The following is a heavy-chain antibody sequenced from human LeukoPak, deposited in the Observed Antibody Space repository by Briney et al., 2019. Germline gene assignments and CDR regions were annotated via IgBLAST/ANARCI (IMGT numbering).Heavy chain of an antibody. J-gene: IGHJ4*02. CDR2: IYYSGST. Sequence: PSETLSLTCTVSGGSVSSGSYYWSWIRQPPGKGLEWIGYIYYSGSTNYNPSLKNRVTISVDTSKNQFSLKLSSVTAADTAVYYCARAEYYDFWSGYNYFDYWGQGTLVTVSS. V-gene: IGHV4-61*01. CDR1: GGSVSSGSYY. CDR3: ARAEYYDFWSGYNYFDY. D-gene: IGHD3-3*01.